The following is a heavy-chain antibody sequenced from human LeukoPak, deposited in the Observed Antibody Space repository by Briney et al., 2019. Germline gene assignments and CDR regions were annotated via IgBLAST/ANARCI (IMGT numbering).Heavy chain of an antibody. Sequence: PGGSLRLSCVASGFIVSDNYMSWICQAPGKEPQWVSIIYPDGRAFYADSVKGRFTISRDNSRNTLYLQMNSLRADDTALYYCARGRMPNGADNWGQGTLVTVSS. CDR1: GFIVSDNY. D-gene: IGHD2-2*01. V-gene: IGHV3-53*01. J-gene: IGHJ4*02. CDR2: IYPDGRA. CDR3: ARGRMPNGADN.